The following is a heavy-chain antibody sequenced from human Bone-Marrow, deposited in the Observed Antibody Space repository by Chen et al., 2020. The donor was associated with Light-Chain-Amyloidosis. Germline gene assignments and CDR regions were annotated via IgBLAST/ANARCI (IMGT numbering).Heavy chain of an antibody. D-gene: IGHD3-10*01. CDR3: TRKGGYFDF. J-gene: IGHJ4*02. CDR1: GFNFSSFG. V-gene: IGHV3-23*04. Sequence: EVQLVESGGGLVQPGGSRRLSCAKSGFNFSSFGMSWVRQAPGKGLEWVSTVSGSTVSTYYAGAVKGRFIISRDNSKSTLYLQMNSLRAGDTAVYFCTRKGGYFDFWGQGSLVTVSS. CDR2: VSGSTVST.